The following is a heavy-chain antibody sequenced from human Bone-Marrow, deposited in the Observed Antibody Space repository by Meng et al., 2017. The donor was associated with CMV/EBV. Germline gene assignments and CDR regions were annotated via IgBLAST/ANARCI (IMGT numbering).Heavy chain of an antibody. D-gene: IGHD2-2*01. CDR2: VHYRGST. V-gene: IGHV4-39*07. Sequence: SGGSISRNNCYWGWMRQPRGKGLEWIGSVHYRGSTYNNPSLKSRVSIAVDTSKKQFSRRLSAVTAADTAVYYCARDHPSTSSAIDYWGKGTLVTVSS. CDR1: GGSISRNNCY. CDR3: ARDHPSTSSAIDY. J-gene: IGHJ4*02.